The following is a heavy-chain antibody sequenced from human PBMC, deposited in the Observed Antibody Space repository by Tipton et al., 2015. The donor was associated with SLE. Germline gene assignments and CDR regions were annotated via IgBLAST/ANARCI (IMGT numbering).Heavy chain of an antibody. D-gene: IGHD2-15*01. J-gene: IGHJ4*02. CDR1: GFTVSSNY. CDR3: AREPMVVVAVFDY. V-gene: IGHV3-74*01. Sequence: SLRLSCAASGFTVSSNYMSWVRQAPGKGLVWVSRINSHGSSTNYADSVKGRFTISRDNAKNTLYLQMNSLRAEDTAVYYCAREPMVVVAVFDYWGQGTLVTVSS. CDR2: INSHGSST.